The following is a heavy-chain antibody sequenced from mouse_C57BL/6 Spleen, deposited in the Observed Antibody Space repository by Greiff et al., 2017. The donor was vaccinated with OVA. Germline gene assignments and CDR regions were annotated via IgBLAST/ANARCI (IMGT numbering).Heavy chain of an antibody. V-gene: IGHV1-50*01. CDR3: ARGDYYGSSYGGAY. CDR1: GYTFTSYW. J-gene: IGHJ3*01. CDR2: IDPSDSYT. Sequence: VQLQQPGAELVKPGASVKLSCKASGYTFTSYWMQWVKQRPGQGLEWIGEIDPSDSYTNYNQKFKGKATLTVDTSSSTAYMQLSSLTSEDSAVYYCARGDYYGSSYGGAYWGQGTLVTVSA. D-gene: IGHD1-1*01.